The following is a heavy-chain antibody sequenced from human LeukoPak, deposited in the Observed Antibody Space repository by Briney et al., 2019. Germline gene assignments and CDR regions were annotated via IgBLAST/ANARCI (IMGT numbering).Heavy chain of an antibody. V-gene: IGHV3-30-3*01. CDR2: ISYDGSNK. D-gene: IGHD3-3*01. CDR1: GFTFSSYA. CDR3: ARDSPTYYDFWRGYWWNITTYYYYGMDV. Sequence: GGSLRLSCAASGFTFSSYAMHWVRQAPGKGLEWVAVISYDGSNKYYADSVKGRFTISRDNSKNTLYLQMNSLRAEDTAVYYCARDSPTYYDFWRGYWWNITTYYYYGMDVWGQGTTVTVSS. J-gene: IGHJ6*02.